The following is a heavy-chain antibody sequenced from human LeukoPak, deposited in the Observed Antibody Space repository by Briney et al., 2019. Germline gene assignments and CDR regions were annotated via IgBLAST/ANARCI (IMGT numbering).Heavy chain of an antibody. CDR2: IYYTENT. Sequence: PQTLSLTCTVSGGSISSSSSYWGWLRHPPGNGLEWIGYIYYTENTYYSPSLSTRVTITVDTSKNQFPLKLSSVAAADTAVYYCADADCSGGNCYFDYWGQGTLVSVSS. CDR3: ADADCSGGNCYFDY. CDR1: GGSISSSSSY. V-gene: IGHV4-39*01. J-gene: IGHJ4*02. D-gene: IGHD2-15*01.